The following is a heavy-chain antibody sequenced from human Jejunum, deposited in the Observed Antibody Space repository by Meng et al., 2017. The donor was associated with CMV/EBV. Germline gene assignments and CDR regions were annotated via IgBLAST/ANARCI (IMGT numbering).Heavy chain of an antibody. CDR1: GFPLSSYY. D-gene: IGHD3-3*01. J-gene: IGHJ4*02. V-gene: IGHV3-74*01. CDR3: ARGGYDFWTDYLHY. CDR2: INSDGSIT. Sequence: GFPLSSYYMHWVRQAPGKGLVWVSRINSDGSITYYADSLKGRFTISRDNAKNTLYLQMNSLRAEDTAIYYCARGGYDFWTDYLHYWGQGTLVTVSS.